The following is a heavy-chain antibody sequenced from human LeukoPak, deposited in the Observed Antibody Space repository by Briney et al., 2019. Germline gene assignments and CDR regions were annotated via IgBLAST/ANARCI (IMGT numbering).Heavy chain of an antibody. CDR1: GFTLSSYW. Sequence: GGSLRLSCAASGFTLSSYWMHWVRQAPGKGLVWVSRISDGGSTTTYADSVKGRFTISRDNAKNTLYLQMNGLRAEDTAVYFCARDWVYKIDYWGRGTLVTVSS. CDR2: ISDGGSTT. V-gene: IGHV3-74*01. J-gene: IGHJ4*02. CDR3: ARDWVYKIDY. D-gene: IGHD5-24*01.